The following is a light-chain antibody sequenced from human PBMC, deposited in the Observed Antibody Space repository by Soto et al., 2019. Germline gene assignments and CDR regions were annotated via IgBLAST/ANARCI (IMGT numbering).Light chain of an antibody. CDR1: QIVSSN. CDR3: QQYNYWYT. CDR2: GAS. V-gene: IGKV3-15*01. Sequence: EIVMTQSPATLSVSPGERATLSCRASQIVSSNLVWYQQKLGQAPRLLIYGASTRATGIPDRFSGSGSGTEFTLTISSLQSEDFAVYYCQQYNYWYTFGQGTKLEIK. J-gene: IGKJ2*01.